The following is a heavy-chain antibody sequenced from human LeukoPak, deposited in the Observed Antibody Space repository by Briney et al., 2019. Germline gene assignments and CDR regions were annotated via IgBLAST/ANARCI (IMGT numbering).Heavy chain of an antibody. CDR3: ARAYSSSWYWNWFDP. V-gene: IGHV4-38-2*02. CDR2: IYPTGST. D-gene: IGHD6-13*01. Sequence: PSETLSLTCTVSGHSISSGYYWGWIRQPPGQGLEWIGNIYPTGSTYYNPSLKSRVTISVDTSKNQFSLKVSSVSAADTAVYYCARAYSSSWYWNWFDPWGQGTLVTVSS. CDR1: GHSISSGYY. J-gene: IGHJ5*02.